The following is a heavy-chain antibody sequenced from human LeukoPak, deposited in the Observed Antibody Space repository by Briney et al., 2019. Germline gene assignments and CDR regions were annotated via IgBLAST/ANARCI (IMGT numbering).Heavy chain of an antibody. CDR3: ARLSRGYRDY. J-gene: IGHJ4*02. CDR2: IYTSGCT. D-gene: IGHD3-22*01. Sequence: SETLSLTCTVSGGSISSGSYYWSWIPQPTGKALEWIGRIYTSGCTNYNHSLKSRVTISVDTSKNQFSLKLSSVTAADTAVYYCARLSRGYRDYWGQGTLVTVSS. CDR1: GGSISSGSYY. V-gene: IGHV4-61*02.